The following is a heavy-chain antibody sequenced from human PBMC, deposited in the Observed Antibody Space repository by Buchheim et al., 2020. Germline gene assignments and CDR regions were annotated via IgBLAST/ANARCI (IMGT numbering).Heavy chain of an antibody. CDR3: AKGEYYYDSSGYYPFDY. CDR2: ISYDGSNK. J-gene: IGHJ4*02. D-gene: IGHD3-22*01. CDR1: GFTFSSYA. V-gene: IGHV3-30*04. Sequence: QVQLVESGGGVVQPGRSLRLSCAASGFTFSSYAMHWVRQAPGKGLEWVAVISYDGSNKYYADSVKGRFTISRDNYKNTLYLQMNSLRAEDTAVYYCAKGEYYYDSSGYYPFDYWGQGTL.